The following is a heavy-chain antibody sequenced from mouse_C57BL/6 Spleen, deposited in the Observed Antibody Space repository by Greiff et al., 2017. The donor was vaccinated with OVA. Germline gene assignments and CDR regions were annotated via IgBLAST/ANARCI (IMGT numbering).Heavy chain of an antibody. Sequence: VQLQESGPGLVQPSQSLSITCTVSGFSLTSYGVHWVRQSPGKGLEWLGVIWSGGSTDYNAAFISRLSISKDNSKSQVFFKMNSLQADDTAIYYCARSYDGYYLAWFAYWGQGTLGTVSA. CDR2: IWSGGST. V-gene: IGHV2-2*01. CDR1: GFSLTSYG. CDR3: ARSYDGYYLAWFAY. J-gene: IGHJ3*01. D-gene: IGHD2-3*01.